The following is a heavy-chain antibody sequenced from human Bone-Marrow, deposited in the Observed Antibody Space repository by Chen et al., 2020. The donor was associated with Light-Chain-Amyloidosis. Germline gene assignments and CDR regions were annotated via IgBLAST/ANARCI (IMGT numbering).Heavy chain of an antibody. J-gene: IGHJ3*01. V-gene: IGHV1-46*01. CDR2: IHPGSGDT. CDR3: ARDRFAFDS. CDR1: GNTFTTFY. Sequence: QVQLVQSGAEMKKPGASVKLSCKSSGNTFTTFYMHWVRQAPGQGLEWMGVIHPGSGDTNYAHKIQGRFTMTSDTSTSTVYMELSSLRSEDTAMYYCARDRFAFDSWGQGTMVTVSS.